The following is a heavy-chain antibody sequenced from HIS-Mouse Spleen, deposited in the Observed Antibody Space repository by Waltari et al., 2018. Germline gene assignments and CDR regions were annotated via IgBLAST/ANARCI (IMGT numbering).Heavy chain of an antibody. CDR3: ARSPYYDFWSGYSDNWFDP. D-gene: IGHD3-3*01. J-gene: IGHJ5*02. CDR1: GGSISSGGYY. Sequence: QVQLQESGPGLVKPSQTLSLTCTVSGGSISSGGYYWSWIRQHPGKGLEWIGYIYDRGSTYNNPSLKSRVTISVDTSKNQFALKLSSVTAAGTAVYYCARSPYYDFWSGYSDNWFDPWGQGTLVTVSS. CDR2: IYDRGST. V-gene: IGHV4-31*03.